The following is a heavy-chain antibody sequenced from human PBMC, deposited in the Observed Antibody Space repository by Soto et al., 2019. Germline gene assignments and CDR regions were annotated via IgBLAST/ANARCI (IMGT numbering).Heavy chain of an antibody. V-gene: IGHV4-4*02. J-gene: IGHJ5*02. D-gene: IGHD2-2*01. CDR3: ARGEGYCSSTSCYSRWFDP. CDR1: SGSISSSNW. Sequence: QVQLQESGPGLVKPSGTLSLTCAVSSGSISSSNWWSWVRQPPGKGLEWIGEIYPSGSTNYNPSLKSRVTISVDKSKNQFSLKLSSVTAADTAVYYCARGEGYCSSTSCYSRWFDPWGQGTLVTVSS. CDR2: IYPSGST.